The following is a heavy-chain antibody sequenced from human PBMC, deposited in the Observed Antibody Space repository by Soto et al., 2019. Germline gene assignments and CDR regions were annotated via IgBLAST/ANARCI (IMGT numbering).Heavy chain of an antibody. J-gene: IGHJ5*02. CDR3: ARVVGAPNWFDP. Sequence: EVQLVEPGGGLVQPGGSLRLSCAASGLTFSSNWMSWVRQAPGRGLECVANIKQDGNEKYYVDSVKGRFTISRDNAKNSLYLQMNSLRAEDTAVYYCARVVGAPNWFDPWGQGTLVTVSS. D-gene: IGHD1-26*01. CDR2: IKQDGNEK. V-gene: IGHV3-7*04. CDR1: GLTFSSNW.